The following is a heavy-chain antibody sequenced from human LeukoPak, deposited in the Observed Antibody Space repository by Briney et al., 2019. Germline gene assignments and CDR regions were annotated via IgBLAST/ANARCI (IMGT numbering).Heavy chain of an antibody. CDR3: AREDYGGNPPYFDY. Sequence: GGSLRLSCAASGFTFSSYEMNWVRQAPGKGLEWVSYISSSGSTIYYADSAKGRFTISRDNAKNSLYLQMNSLRAEDTAVYYCAREDYGGNPPYFDYWGQGTLVTVSS. V-gene: IGHV3-48*03. CDR1: GFTFSSYE. J-gene: IGHJ4*02. D-gene: IGHD4-23*01. CDR2: ISSSGSTI.